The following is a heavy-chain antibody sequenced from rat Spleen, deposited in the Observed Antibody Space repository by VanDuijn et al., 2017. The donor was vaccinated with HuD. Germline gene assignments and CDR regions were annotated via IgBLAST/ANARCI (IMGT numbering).Heavy chain of an antibody. J-gene: IGHJ3*01. CDR2: INSAGTP. D-gene: IGHD1-1*01. CDR1: GFSITTHY. V-gene: IGHV3-3*01. CDR3: TTVIQGHGFAY. Sequence: EVQLQESGPGLVKPSQSLSLTCSVTGFSITTHYWDWVRKFPGNKMEWLGYINSAGTPNYNPSLKSRISITRDTSKNQFFLQVNSVTTEDTATYYCTTVIQGHGFAYWGQGTLVTVSS.